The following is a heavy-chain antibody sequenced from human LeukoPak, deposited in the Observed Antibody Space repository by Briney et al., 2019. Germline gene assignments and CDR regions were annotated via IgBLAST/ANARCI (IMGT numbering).Heavy chain of an antibody. Sequence: SETLSLTCAVYGGSFSGYYWSWIRQPPGKGLEWIGEINHSGSTNYNPSLKSRVTISVDTSMNQFSLKLSSVTAADTAVYYCARVPTVGATSFDYWGQGTLVTVSS. J-gene: IGHJ4*02. CDR1: GGSFSGYY. D-gene: IGHD1-26*01. CDR2: INHSGST. CDR3: ARVPTVGATSFDY. V-gene: IGHV4-34*01.